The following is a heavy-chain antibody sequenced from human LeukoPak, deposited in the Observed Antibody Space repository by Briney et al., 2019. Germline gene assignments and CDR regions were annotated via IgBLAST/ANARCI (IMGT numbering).Heavy chain of an antibody. CDR3: ARVVTWFNP. CDR2: MKEDGSML. J-gene: IGHJ5*02. V-gene: IGHV3-7*04. Sequence: GGSLRLSCAASGFTFSSFWMSWVRQAPGKGLEWVAHMKEDGSMLSYVDSVKGRFTISRDNAKNSVYLQMNSLRAEDTAVYYCARVVTWFNPWGQGSLVTVSS. CDR1: GFTFSSFW.